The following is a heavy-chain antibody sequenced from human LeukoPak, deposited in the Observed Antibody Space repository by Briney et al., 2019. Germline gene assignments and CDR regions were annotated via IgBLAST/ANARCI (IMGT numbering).Heavy chain of an antibody. CDR1: GGSINSTNYY. J-gene: IGHJ4*02. Sequence: PSETLSLTCTVSGGSINSTNYYWGWIRQPPGKGLEWIGSIYYSGSTYYNPSLRSRVTISVDTSKNQFSLKLTSVTAADTAVYYCARSGYYYDSLDYWGQGTLVTVSS. CDR3: ARSGYYYDSLDY. V-gene: IGHV4-39*01. CDR2: IYYSGST. D-gene: IGHD3-22*01.